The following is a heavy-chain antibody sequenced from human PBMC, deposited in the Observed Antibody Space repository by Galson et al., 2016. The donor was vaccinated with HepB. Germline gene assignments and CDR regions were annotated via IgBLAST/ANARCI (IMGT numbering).Heavy chain of an antibody. Sequence: SETLSLTCTVSSGSVSSGGYYWSWVRQSPGKGLEWIGYIQNPGRTNYNPSLKGRVTISIDRSKNQFFLELTSVTAADTAVYYCARDEGFYNGMDVWGQGTTVTVSS. V-gene: IGHV4-61*08. J-gene: IGHJ6*02. D-gene: IGHD2/OR15-2a*01. CDR1: SGSVSSGGYY. CDR3: ARDEGFYNGMDV. CDR2: IQNPGRT.